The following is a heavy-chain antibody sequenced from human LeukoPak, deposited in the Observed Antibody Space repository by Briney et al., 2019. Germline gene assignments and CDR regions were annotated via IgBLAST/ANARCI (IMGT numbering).Heavy chain of an antibody. Sequence: GASVKVSCKASGYTFTSYDINWVRQATGQGLEWMGWMNPNSGNTGYAQKFQGRVTITRNTSISTAYMELSSLRSEDTAVYYCARGSSSSPRYYYYYYMDVWGKGTTVTASS. V-gene: IGHV1-8*03. D-gene: IGHD6-6*01. CDR1: GYTFTSYD. J-gene: IGHJ6*03. CDR3: ARGSSSSPRYYYYYYMDV. CDR2: MNPNSGNT.